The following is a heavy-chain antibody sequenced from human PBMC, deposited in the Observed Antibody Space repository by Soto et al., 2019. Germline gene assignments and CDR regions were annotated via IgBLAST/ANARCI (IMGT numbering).Heavy chain of an antibody. J-gene: IGHJ6*03. CDR1: GGSISSYY. CDR2: IYYSGST. V-gene: IGHV4-59*01. CDR3: ARDGVSLSYYDFWSGYPGDYYYYMDV. Sequence: QVQLQESGPGLVKPSETLSLTCTVSGGSISSYYWSWIRQPPGKGLEWIGYIYYSGSTNYNPSLKSRVTISVDTSKNQFSLKLSSVTAADTAVYYCARDGVSLSYYDFWSGYPGDYYYYMDVWGKGTTVTVSS. D-gene: IGHD3-3*01.